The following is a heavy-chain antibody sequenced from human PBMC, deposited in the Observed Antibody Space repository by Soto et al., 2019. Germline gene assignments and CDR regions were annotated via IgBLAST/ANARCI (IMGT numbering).Heavy chain of an antibody. CDR2: INSDGSST. Sequence: GGSLRLSCAASGFTFSSYWMHWVRQAPGKGLAWVSRINSDGSSTSYADSVKGRFTISRDNAKNSLYLQMNSLRAEDTAVYYCARVVDYYDPYYYYGMDVWGQGTTVTVSS. CDR3: ARVVDYYDPYYYYGMDV. D-gene: IGHD3-22*01. V-gene: IGHV3-74*01. CDR1: GFTFSSYW. J-gene: IGHJ6*02.